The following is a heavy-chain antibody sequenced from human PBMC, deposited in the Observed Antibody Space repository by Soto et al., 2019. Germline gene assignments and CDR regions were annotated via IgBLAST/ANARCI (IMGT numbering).Heavy chain of an antibody. D-gene: IGHD2-21*02. V-gene: IGHV3-13*05. CDR3: ARDQGVVVTADNWFDP. CDR2: IGAADDP. J-gene: IGHJ5*02. Sequence: GGSLRLSCAASGFTFSTYDMHWVRQATGKGLEWVSAIGAADDPYCSGSVKGRFTISRDNSKNTLYLQMNSLRAEDTAVYFCARDQGVVVTADNWFDPWGQGILVTVSS. CDR1: GFTFSTYD.